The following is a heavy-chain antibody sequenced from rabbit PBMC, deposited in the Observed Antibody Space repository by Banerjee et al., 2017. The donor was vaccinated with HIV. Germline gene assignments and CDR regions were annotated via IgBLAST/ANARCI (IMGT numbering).Heavy chain of an antibody. Sequence: QEQLEESGGGLVKPEGSLTLTCKASGLDFSSHYMWWVRQAPGKGLEWVAYIDVGSSGSTYYASWAKGRFTISKASWTTVTLQMTSLTAADTATYFCARDLAGVVGWNLNLWGPGTLVTVS. D-gene: IGHD4-1*01. CDR3: ARDLAGVVGWNLNL. CDR2: IDVGSSGST. J-gene: IGHJ4*01. V-gene: IGHV1S45*01. CDR1: GLDFSSHY.